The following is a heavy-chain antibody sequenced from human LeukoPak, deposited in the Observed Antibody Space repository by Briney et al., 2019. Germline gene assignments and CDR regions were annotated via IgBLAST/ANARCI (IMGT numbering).Heavy chain of an antibody. CDR2: IYPGDSDT. V-gene: IGHV5-51*01. D-gene: IGHD4/OR15-4a*01. CDR1: EYSFTTYW. Sequence: GESLKISCKGSEYSFTTYWIGWVRQMPGKRLEWMAMIYPGDSDTTYSPSFQGHVTISADKSISTAYLQWSSLKASDTAMYYCARHIGLTTRYLDYWGQGTLVTVSS. CDR3: ARHIGLTTRYLDY. J-gene: IGHJ4*02.